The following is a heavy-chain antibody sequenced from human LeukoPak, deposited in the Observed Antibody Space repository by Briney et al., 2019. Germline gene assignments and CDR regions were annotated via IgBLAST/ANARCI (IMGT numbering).Heavy chain of an antibody. CDR1: GYTFTDYY. Sequence: ASVKVSFKGSGYTFTDYYMHWVQQPPGKGLEWMGLVDPEDGETINAEKFQGRVTITADTSTDTAYMELSSLRSEDTAVYYCVAVRSSTRCYTCFDYWGEGTLVTVSS. CDR3: VAVRSSTRCYTCFDY. CDR2: VDPEDGET. J-gene: IGHJ4*02. V-gene: IGHV1-69-2*01. D-gene: IGHD2-2*02.